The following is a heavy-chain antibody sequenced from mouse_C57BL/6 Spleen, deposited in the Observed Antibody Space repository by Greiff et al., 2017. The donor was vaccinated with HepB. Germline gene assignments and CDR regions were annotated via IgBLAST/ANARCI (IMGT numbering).Heavy chain of an antibody. CDR2: IDPETGGT. CDR3: TNDYSNSGYFDV. Sequence: VQLQQSGAELVRPGASVTLSCKASGYTFTDYEMHWVKQTPVHGLEWIGAIDPETGGTAYNQKFKGKAILTADKSSSTAYMELRSLTSEDSAVYYCTNDYSNSGYFDVWGTGTTVTVSS. CDR1: GYTFTDYE. J-gene: IGHJ1*03. D-gene: IGHD2-5*01. V-gene: IGHV1-15*01.